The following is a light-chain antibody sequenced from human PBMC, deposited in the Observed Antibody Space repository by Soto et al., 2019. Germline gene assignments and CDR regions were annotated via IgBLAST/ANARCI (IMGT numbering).Light chain of an antibody. V-gene: IGKV3-15*01. CDR2: GAS. CDR1: QSVSSN. J-gene: IGKJ4*01. Sequence: EIVMTQSPATLSVSPGERATLSCRASQSVSSNLAWYQQKPGQAPRLLIYGASTRATGIPARFSGSGSGTNFPLTISSLQPEDVAAYYCQKYNSAPLTFGGGDQGGYQ. CDR3: QKYNSAPLT.